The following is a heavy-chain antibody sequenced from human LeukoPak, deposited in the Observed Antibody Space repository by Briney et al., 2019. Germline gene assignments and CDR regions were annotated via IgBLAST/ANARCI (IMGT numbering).Heavy chain of an antibody. CDR2: IYYSGTT. CDR3: ARHSRGYNYGGVVDY. J-gene: IGHJ4*02. D-gene: IGHD5-18*01. CDR1: GDSISSTAYY. V-gene: IGHV4-39*01. Sequence: SETLSLTCTLSGDSISSTAYYWDWIRQPPGKGLEWIGSIYYSGTTYYNPSLESRVTVSVDTPKNHFSLRLSSVTAADTAVYYCARHSRGYNYGGVVDYWGQGHLVIVSS.